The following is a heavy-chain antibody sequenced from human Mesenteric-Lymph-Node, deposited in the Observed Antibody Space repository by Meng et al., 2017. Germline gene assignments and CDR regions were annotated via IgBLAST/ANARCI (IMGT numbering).Heavy chain of an antibody. Sequence: QVQLQESGPGLVKPSETLSLTSNVSGTSIKNYYWSWIRQPAGKGLEWIGRVYASGPAKYSPSLKSRVTMSIDMSKNQFSLKLTSVTAADTAVYYCARWYNSDLEPWGPGILVTVSS. CDR1: GTSIKNYY. V-gene: IGHV4-4*07. CDR3: ARWYNSDLEP. J-gene: IGHJ5*02. CDR2: VYASGPA. D-gene: IGHD6-25*01.